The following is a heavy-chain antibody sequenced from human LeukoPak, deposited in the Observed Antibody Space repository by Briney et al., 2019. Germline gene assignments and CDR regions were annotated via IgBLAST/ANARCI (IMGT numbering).Heavy chain of an antibody. V-gene: IGHV3-23*01. CDR3: AKSVFHPEIRFLEWLLYFDY. CDR2: ISGSGGST. CDR1: GFTFSSYG. D-gene: IGHD3-3*01. J-gene: IGHJ4*02. Sequence: PGGSLRLSCAASGFTFSSYGMHWVRQAPGKGLEWVSAISGSGGSTYYADSVKGRFTISRDNSKNTLYLQMNSLRAEDTAVYYCAKSVFHPEIRFLEWLLYFDYWGQGTLVTVSS.